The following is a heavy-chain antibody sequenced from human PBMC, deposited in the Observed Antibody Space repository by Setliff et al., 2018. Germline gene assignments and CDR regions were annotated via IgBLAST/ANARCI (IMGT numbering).Heavy chain of an antibody. J-gene: IGHJ4*02. Sequence: SETLSLTCAVYGDSFSDYYWSWIRQPPGKGLEWIGEINHSGSTNYIPSLKSRLTISVDTSKNQFSLKLSSVTAADTAMYYCRFWSGYYKNDYWGQGTLVTVSS. CDR1: GDSFSDYY. CDR3: RFWSGYYKNDY. CDR2: INHSGST. V-gene: IGHV4-34*01. D-gene: IGHD3-3*01.